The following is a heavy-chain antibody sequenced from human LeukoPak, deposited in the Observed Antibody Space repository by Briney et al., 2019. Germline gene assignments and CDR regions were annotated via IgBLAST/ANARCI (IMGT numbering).Heavy chain of an antibody. Sequence: GSSVKVSCKASGYTFTGYYIRWVRQAPGQGLEWMGWINPNSGGAKYAQKFQGRISMTRDTSISAAYMGLSRLTSDDTAVYYCAKGRVVAGTKSLTYHWFDLWGQGTLVTVSS. D-gene: IGHD6-19*01. CDR2: INPNSGGA. CDR1: GYTFTGYY. J-gene: IGHJ5*02. V-gene: IGHV1-2*02. CDR3: AKGRVVAGTKSLTYHWFDL.